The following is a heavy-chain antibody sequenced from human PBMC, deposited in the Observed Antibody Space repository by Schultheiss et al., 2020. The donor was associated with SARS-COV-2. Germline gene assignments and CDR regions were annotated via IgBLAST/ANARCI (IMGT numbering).Heavy chain of an antibody. CDR2: ISWNSGSI. CDR3: ACIMITFGGVIVRTVDY. CDR1: GFTFSSYA. J-gene: IGHJ4*02. V-gene: IGHV3-23*01. Sequence: GGSLRLSCAASGFTFSSYAMSWVRQAPGKGLEWVSGISWNSGSIGYVDSVKGRFTISRDNSKNTLYLQMNSLRAEDTAVYYCACIMITFGGVIVRTVDYWGQGTLVTVSS. D-gene: IGHD3-16*02.